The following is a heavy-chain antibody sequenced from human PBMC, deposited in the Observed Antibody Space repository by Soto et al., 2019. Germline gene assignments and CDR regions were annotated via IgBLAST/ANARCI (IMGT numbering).Heavy chain of an antibody. CDR3: ARGLGIGSNWFDP. Sequence: XSVKVSFNASGYIFTNYEINLLRHSTGQGLEWMGWMNPNSGNTGYAQKFQGRVTMTRNTSISTAYMELSSLRSEDTAVYYCARGLGIGSNWFDPWGQGTLVTVSS. CDR2: MNPNSGNT. V-gene: IGHV1-8*01. J-gene: IGHJ5*02. D-gene: IGHD2-21*01. CDR1: GYIFTNYE.